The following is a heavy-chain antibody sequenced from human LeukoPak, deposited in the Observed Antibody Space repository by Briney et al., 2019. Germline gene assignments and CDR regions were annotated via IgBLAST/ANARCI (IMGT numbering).Heavy chain of an antibody. CDR1: GGSISSSSYS. D-gene: IGHD3-3*01. CDR2: IYYSGTT. V-gene: IGHV4-39*01. CDR3: ARLRFDFWSGYTHPYFDY. Sequence: PSETLSLTCTVSGGSISSSSYSWGWIRQPPGKGLEWIGSIYYSGTTYYNPSLKSRVTISVDTSKIQFSLKLSSVAATDTAVYFCARLRFDFWSGYTHPYFDYRGQGTLVTVSS. J-gene: IGHJ4*02.